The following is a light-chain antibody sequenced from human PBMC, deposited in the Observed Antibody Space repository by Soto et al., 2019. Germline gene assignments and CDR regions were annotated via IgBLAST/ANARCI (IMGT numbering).Light chain of an antibody. CDR3: CSYAGSYTSLYV. CDR2: DVS. V-gene: IGLV2-11*01. Sequence: QSALTHPRSVSGSPGQSVTISCTGTSSDVGGYNYVSWYQQHPGKAPKLMIYDVSKRPSGVPDRFSGSKSGNTASLTISGLQAEDEADYYCCSYAGSYTSLYVFGTVTKLTVL. CDR1: SSDVGGYNY. J-gene: IGLJ1*01.